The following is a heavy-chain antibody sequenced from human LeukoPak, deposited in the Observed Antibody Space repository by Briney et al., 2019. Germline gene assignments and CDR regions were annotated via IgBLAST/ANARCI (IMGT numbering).Heavy chain of an antibody. V-gene: IGHV3-21*01. CDR1: GFDFNSYA. Sequence: PGGSLRLSCVASGFDFNSYAMKWVRQAPGKGLEGVAAISRTSAYIYYSDSLKGRFTVSRDNARNSVYLQMDSLRAEDTAFYYCARAERRYCSDGSCYPGDYWGQGTLVTVSS. CDR2: ISRTSAYI. CDR3: ARAERRYCSDGSCYPGDY. J-gene: IGHJ4*02. D-gene: IGHD2-15*01.